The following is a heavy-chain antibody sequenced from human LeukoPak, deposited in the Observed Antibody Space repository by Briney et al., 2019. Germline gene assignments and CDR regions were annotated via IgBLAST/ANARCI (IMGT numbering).Heavy chain of an antibody. D-gene: IGHD3-10*01. Sequence: GGSLRLSCAASGFTFSDYYMSWIRQAPGKGLEWVSYISSSGSTIYYADSVKGRFTISRDNAKNSLYLQMNSLRAEDTAAYYCARDPVWFGESTGIFDYWGQGTLVTVSS. V-gene: IGHV3-11*01. J-gene: IGHJ4*02. CDR1: GFTFSDYY. CDR3: ARDPVWFGESTGIFDY. CDR2: ISSSGSTI.